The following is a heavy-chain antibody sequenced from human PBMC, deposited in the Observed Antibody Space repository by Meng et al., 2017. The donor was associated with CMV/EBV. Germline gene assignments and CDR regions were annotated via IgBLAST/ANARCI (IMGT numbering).Heavy chain of an antibody. CDR1: GFTFSSYS. Sequence: GESLKISCAASGFTFSSYSMHWVRQAPGKGLEWVAFIRYDGSNKYYADSVKGRFTISRDNSKNTLYLQMNSLRAEDTAVYYCAKERKRYCSSTSCYLGTFDYWGQGTMVTVSS. V-gene: IGHV3-30*02. D-gene: IGHD2-2*01. CDR3: AKERKRYCSSTSCYLGTFDY. J-gene: IGHJ4*02. CDR2: IRYDGSNK.